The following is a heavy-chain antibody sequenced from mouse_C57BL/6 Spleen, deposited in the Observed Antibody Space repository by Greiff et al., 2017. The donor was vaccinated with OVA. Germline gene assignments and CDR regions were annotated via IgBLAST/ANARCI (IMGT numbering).Heavy chain of an antibody. Sequence: EVQVEESGGGLVKPGGSLKLSCAASGFTFSDYGMHWVRQTPEQGLEWVAYISSGSSTIYYSATFQGRSTISRDTTKNTLFLQMTSLKSEGTARYDCAIEPSDAMDYWGQGTSVTVSS. CDR3: AIEPSDAMDY. CDR2: ISSGSSTI. CDR1: GFTFSDYG. V-gene: IGHV5-17*01. J-gene: IGHJ4*01.